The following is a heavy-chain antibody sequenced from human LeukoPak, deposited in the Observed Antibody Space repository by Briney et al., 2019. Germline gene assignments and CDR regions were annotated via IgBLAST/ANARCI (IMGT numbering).Heavy chain of an antibody. CDR3: ASSYGYWYYFDY. J-gene: IGHJ4*02. Sequence: SETLSLTCTVSGGSISSGGYYWSWIRQPPGKGLEWIGYIYHSGSTYYNPSLKSRVTISVDRSKNQFSLKLSSVTAADTAVYYCASSYGYWYYFDYWGQGSLVTVSS. V-gene: IGHV4-30-2*01. CDR1: GGSISSGGYY. CDR2: IYHSGST. D-gene: IGHD4-17*01.